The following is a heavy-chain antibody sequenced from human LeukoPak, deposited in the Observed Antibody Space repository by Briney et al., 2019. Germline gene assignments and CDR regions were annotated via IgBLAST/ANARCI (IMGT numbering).Heavy chain of an antibody. CDR2: INPNSGGT. D-gene: IGHD3-22*01. CDR3: ARAPSMGYYDSSGYNWNFDY. CDR1: GYTFTGYY. J-gene: IGHJ4*02. V-gene: IGHV1-2*02. Sequence: GASVKVSCKASGYTFTGYYMHWVRHAPGQGLEWMGLINPNSGGTNYAQKFQGSVTMTRDTSISTAYMELSRLRSDDTAVYYCARAPSMGYYDSSGYNWNFDYWGQGTLVTVSS.